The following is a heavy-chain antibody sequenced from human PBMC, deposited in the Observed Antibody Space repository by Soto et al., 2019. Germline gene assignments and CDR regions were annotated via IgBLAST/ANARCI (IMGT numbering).Heavy chain of an antibody. J-gene: IGHJ5*02. V-gene: IGHV4-34*01. D-gene: IGHD3-10*01. Sequence: SETLSLTCAVYGGSFSGYYWSWIRQPPGKGLEWIGEINHSGSTNYNPSLKSRVTISVDTSKNQFSLKLSSVTAADTAVYYCARAGRFTMVRGVTRYNWFDPWGQGTLVTVSS. CDR3: ARAGRFTMVRGVTRYNWFDP. CDR1: GGSFSGYY. CDR2: INHSGST.